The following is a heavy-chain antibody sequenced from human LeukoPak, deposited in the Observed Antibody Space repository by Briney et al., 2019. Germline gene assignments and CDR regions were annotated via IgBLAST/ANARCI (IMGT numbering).Heavy chain of an antibody. D-gene: IGHD2/OR15-2a*01. CDR2: IHPSGGNS. V-gene: IGHV1-46*01. CDR3: ARDCSSTTCQGPVLDF. J-gene: IGHJ4*02. CDR1: GYTFTSHY. Sequence: ASVKVSCKASGYTFTSHYVHWVRQAPGQGLEWMGIIHPSGGNSRNTQNFQGRVTMTRDTSTSTVYLELSSLRSEDTAMYYCARDCSSTTCQGPVLDFWGQGTLVTVSS.